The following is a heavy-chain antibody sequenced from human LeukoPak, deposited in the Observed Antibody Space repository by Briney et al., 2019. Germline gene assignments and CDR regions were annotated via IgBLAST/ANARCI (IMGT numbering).Heavy chain of an antibody. Sequence: TSETLSLTCTVSGGSISSYYWSWIRQPPGKGLEWIGYIYYSGSTNYNPSLKSRVTISVDTSKNQFSLKLSSVTAADTAVYYCARSVGGDSSSYPPSYWGQGTLVTVSS. J-gene: IGHJ4*02. V-gene: IGHV4-59*01. CDR1: GGSISSYY. D-gene: IGHD3-22*01. CDR2: IYYSGST. CDR3: ARSVGGDSSSYPPSY.